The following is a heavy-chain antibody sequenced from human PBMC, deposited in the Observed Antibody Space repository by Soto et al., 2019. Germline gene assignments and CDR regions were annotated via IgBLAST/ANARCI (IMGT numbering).Heavy chain of an antibody. CDR2: IIPILGIA. Sequence: QVQLVQSGAEVKKPGSSVKVSCKASGGTFSSYTISWVRQAPGQGLEWMGRIIPILGIANYAQKFQGRVTITADKSTSTAYMELSSLRSEDTAVYYCERDRAAAPSRNGAFDIWGQGTMVTVSS. V-gene: IGHV1-69*08. CDR3: ERDRAAAPSRNGAFDI. CDR1: GGTFSSYT. D-gene: IGHD6-13*01. J-gene: IGHJ3*02.